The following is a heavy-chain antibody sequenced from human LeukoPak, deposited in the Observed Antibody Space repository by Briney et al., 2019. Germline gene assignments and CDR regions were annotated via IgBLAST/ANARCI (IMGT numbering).Heavy chain of an antibody. CDR1: GYTFTSYG. CDR2: ISAYNGNT. CDR3: AREGGCSSTSCYYYYYYRMDV. V-gene: IGHV1-18*01. D-gene: IGHD2-2*01. Sequence: ASVKVCCSASGYTFTSYGISWVRQAPGQGLEWMGWISAYNGNTNYAQKLQGRVTMTTDTSTSTAYMELRSLRSDDTAVYYCAREGGCSSTSCYYYYYYRMDVWGQGTTVTVSS. J-gene: IGHJ6*02.